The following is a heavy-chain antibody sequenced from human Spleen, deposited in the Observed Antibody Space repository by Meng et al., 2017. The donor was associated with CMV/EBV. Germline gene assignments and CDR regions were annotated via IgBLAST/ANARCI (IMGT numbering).Heavy chain of an antibody. CDR3: ARDNNWGPDY. CDR2: IHPHRGDT. V-gene: IGHV1-2*02. Sequence: VSRKAYGYNFAAHYVHWVRQAPGQGLEWMGWIHPHRGDTNYAQQFQGRVTLTRDTSINTGYMELTRLTSDDTDVYYCARDNNWGPDYWGQGTLVTVSS. D-gene: IGHD7-27*01. J-gene: IGHJ4*02. CDR1: GYNFAAHY.